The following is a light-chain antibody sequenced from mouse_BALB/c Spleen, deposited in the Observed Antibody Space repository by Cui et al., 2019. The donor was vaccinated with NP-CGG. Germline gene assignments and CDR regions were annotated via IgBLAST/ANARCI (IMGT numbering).Light chain of an antibody. Sequence: AGVTQESAPTTSPGETVTLTCRSSTGAVTTSNYANWVQEKPDHLFTGLIGGTNNRVPGVPARFSGSLIGDKAALTITGAQTEDEAIYFCALWYSNHWVFGGGTKLTVL. CDR1: TGAVTTSNY. J-gene: IGLJ1*01. CDR2: GTN. V-gene: IGLV1*01. CDR3: ALWYSNHWV.